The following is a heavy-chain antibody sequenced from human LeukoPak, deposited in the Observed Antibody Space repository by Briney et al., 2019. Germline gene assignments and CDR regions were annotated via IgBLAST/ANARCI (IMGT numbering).Heavy chain of an antibody. Sequence: PSETLSLTCTVSGGSISSYYWSWIRQPPGKGLEWIGYIYYSGSTNYNPSLKSRVTISVDTSKNQFSLKLSSVTAADTVVYYCARAPYYYDSSGYLDWGQGTLVTVSS. V-gene: IGHV4-59*01. D-gene: IGHD3-22*01. CDR2: IYYSGST. CDR3: ARAPYYYDSSGYLD. CDR1: GGSISSYY. J-gene: IGHJ4*02.